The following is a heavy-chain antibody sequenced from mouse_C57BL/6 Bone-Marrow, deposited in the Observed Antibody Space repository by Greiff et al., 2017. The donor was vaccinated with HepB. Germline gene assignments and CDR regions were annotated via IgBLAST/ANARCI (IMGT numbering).Heavy chain of an antibody. CDR3: ARADITTVVATGYFDY. Sequence: VQLQQSGAELARPGASVKLSCKASGYTFTSYGISWVKQRTGQGLEWIGEIYPRSGNTYYNEKFKGKATLTADKSSSTAYMELRSLTSEDSAVYFCARADITTVVATGYFDYWGQGTTLTVSS. J-gene: IGHJ2*01. V-gene: IGHV1-81*01. CDR1: GYTFTSYG. CDR2: IYPRSGNT. D-gene: IGHD1-1*01.